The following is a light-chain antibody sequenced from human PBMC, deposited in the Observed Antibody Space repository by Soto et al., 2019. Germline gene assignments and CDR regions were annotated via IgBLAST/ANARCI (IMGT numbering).Light chain of an antibody. CDR3: SSYTTSNTRQIV. CDR2: DVS. CDR1: SSDVGGYNY. J-gene: IGLJ1*01. Sequence: QSVLTQPASVSGSPGQSITISCTGTSSDVGGYNYVSWYQHHPGKAPKLMIYDVSNRPSGVSIRFSGSKSDNTASLTISGLQPEDEADNDCSSYTTSNTRQIVVGTGTKVPVL. V-gene: IGLV2-14*03.